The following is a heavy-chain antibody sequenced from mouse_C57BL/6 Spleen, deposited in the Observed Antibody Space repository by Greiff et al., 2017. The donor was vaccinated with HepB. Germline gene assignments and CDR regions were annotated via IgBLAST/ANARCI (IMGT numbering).Heavy chain of an antibody. V-gene: IGHV1-53*01. J-gene: IGHJ3*01. CDR3: ARSRDSPAWFAY. CDR2: INPSNGGT. CDR1: GYTFTSYW. Sequence: VQLQQSGTELVKPGASVKLSCKASGYTFTSYWMHWVKQRPGQGLEWIGNINPSNGGTNYNEKFKSKATLTVDNSSSTAYMQLSSLTSEDSAGYYGARSRDSPAWFAYWGQGTLVTVSA.